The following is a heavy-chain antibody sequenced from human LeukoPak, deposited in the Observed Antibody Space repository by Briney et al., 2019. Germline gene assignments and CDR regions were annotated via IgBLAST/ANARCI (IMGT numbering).Heavy chain of an antibody. D-gene: IGHD3-22*01. CDR3: AKDANYYDSSGPLDY. CDR2: ISYDGSNK. CDR1: GFTFSSYG. V-gene: IGHV3-30*18. J-gene: IGHJ4*02. Sequence: GRSLRLSCAASGFTFSSYGMHWVRQAPGKGLEWVAVISYDGSNKYYADSVKGRFTISGDNSKNTLYLQMNSLRAEDTAVYYCAKDANYYDSSGPLDYWGQGTLVTVSS.